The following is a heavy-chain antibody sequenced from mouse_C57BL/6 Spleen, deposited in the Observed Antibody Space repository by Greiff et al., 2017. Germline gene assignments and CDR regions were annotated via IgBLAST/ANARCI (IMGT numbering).Heavy chain of an antibody. CDR3: AREDYGSSPHYAMDY. D-gene: IGHD1-1*01. CDR2: INPRSGNT. Sequence: QVQLQQSGAELARPGASVKLSCKASGYTFTSYGIRWVKQRTGQGLEWIGEINPRSGNTYYNEKFKGKATLTADKSSSTAYMELRSLTSEDSAVYFCAREDYGSSPHYAMDYWGQGTSVTVSS. V-gene: IGHV1-81*01. J-gene: IGHJ4*01. CDR1: GYTFTSYG.